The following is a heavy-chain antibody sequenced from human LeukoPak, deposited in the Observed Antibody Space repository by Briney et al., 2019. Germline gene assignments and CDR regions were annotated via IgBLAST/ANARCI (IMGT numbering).Heavy chain of an antibody. CDR1: GYTFTGYY. CDR3: ARGGLGYCSSTSCYNFDY. D-gene: IGHD2-2*02. J-gene: IGHJ4*02. Sequence: ASVKVSCKASGYTFTGYYMHWVRQATGQGLEWMGWMNPNSGNTGYAQKFQGRVTMTRNTSISTAYMELSSLRSEDTAVYYCARGGLGYCSSTSCYNFDYWGQGTLVTVSS. V-gene: IGHV1-8*02. CDR2: MNPNSGNT.